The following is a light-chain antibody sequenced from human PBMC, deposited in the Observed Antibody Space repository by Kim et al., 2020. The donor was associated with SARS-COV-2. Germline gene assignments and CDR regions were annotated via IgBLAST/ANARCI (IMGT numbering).Light chain of an antibody. Sequence: SASVGDRFTITCRASQGSSNYLAWYQQKPGKVPRLMIYGTSTLQSGVPFRFRGSGSGTDFTLTITSLQPEDVATYYCQKYDSGPYTFGQGTKLEI. CDR1: QGSSNY. J-gene: IGKJ2*01. CDR3: QKYDSGPYT. V-gene: IGKV1-27*01. CDR2: GTS.